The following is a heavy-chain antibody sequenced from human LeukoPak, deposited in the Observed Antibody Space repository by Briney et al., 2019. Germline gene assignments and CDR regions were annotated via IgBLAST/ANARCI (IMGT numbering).Heavy chain of an antibody. J-gene: IGHJ4*02. Sequence: PGGSLRLSCAASGFTFSSYAMSWVRQAPGKGLEWVSAISGSGGSTYYADSVKGRFTISRDNSKNTLYLQMNSLRAEDTAVYYCANQVAYGSGSYYLRPYYFDYWGQGTLVTVSS. D-gene: IGHD3-10*01. CDR3: ANQVAYGSGSYYLRPYYFDY. V-gene: IGHV3-23*01. CDR2: ISGSGGST. CDR1: GFTFSSYA.